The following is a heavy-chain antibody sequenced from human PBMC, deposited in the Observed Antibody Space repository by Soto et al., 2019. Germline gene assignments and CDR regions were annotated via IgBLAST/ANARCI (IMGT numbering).Heavy chain of an antibody. CDR2: ISSDGNDE. CDR3: ARSQSTGYSGEGWIDP. V-gene: IGHV3-30*03. Sequence: QVQLVESGGGVVQPGRSLRLSCIASGFTFSRYGMHWVRQAPEKGLEWVAVISSDGNDEYYGDSVKGRFTISRDNSKNTLSLQINSLRPDDTGIYYCARSQSTGYSGEGWIDPWGQGTLVTVSS. CDR1: GFTFSRYG. D-gene: IGHD5-12*01. J-gene: IGHJ5*02.